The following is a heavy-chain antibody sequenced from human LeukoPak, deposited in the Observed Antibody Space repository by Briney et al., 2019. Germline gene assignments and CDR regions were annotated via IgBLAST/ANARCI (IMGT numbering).Heavy chain of an antibody. CDR1: GYSFTSYW. CDR2: IYPGDSDT. CDR3: ARAQYRRGYYYYYMDV. V-gene: IGHV5-51*01. Sequence: GESLKISCKGSGYSFTSYWIGWVPQMPGKGLEWMGIIYPGDSDTRYSPSFQGQVTISADKSISTAYLQWSSLKASDTAMYYCARAQYRRGYYYYYMDVWGKGTTVTVSS. J-gene: IGHJ6*03. D-gene: IGHD5-18*01.